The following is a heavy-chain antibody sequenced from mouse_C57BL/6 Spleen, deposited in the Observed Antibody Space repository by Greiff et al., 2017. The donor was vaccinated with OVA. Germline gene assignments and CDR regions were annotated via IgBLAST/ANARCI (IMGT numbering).Heavy chain of an antibody. CDR2: IDPSDSYT. V-gene: IGHV1-69*01. Sequence: QVQLQQPGAELVMPGASVKLSCKASGYTFTSYWMHWVKQRPGQGLEWIGEIDPSDSYTNYNQKFKGKSTLTVDKSSSTAYMQLSRLTSEDSAVYYCLTGVYFDYWGQGTTLTVSS. J-gene: IGHJ2*01. D-gene: IGHD4-1*01. CDR3: LTGVYFDY. CDR1: GYTFTSYW.